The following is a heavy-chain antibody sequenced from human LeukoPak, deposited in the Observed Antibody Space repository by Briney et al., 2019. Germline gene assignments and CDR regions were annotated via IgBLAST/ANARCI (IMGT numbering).Heavy chain of an antibody. CDR2: IRSKAYGGTT. J-gene: IGHJ3*02. Sequence: GGSLRLSCTASGFTFGGYAMSWFRQAPGKGLEWVGFIRSKAYGGTTEYAASVKGRFTISRDDSKSIAYLQMNSLKTEDTAVYYCTTSITVDAFDIWGQGTMGTVSS. CDR1: GFTFGGYA. V-gene: IGHV3-49*03. D-gene: IGHD1-14*01. CDR3: TTSITVDAFDI.